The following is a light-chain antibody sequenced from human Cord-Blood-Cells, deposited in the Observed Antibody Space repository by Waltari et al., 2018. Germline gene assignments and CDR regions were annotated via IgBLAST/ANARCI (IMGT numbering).Light chain of an antibody. CDR2: AAP. J-gene: IGKJ1*01. Sequence: DIQMTKSPSSLSASVGDGVTSSCRPSQRISSYLNWYQQKPGKAPKLLIFAAPSLQSGGPSRFIGSGSGTDFTLTTSSLQPEDVATYYCQQSYSTPWTFGQGTKVEIK. CDR3: QQSYSTPWT. V-gene: IGKV1-39*01. CDR1: QRISSY.